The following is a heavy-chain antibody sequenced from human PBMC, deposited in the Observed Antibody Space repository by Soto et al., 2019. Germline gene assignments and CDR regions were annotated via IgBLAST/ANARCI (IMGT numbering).Heavy chain of an antibody. D-gene: IGHD3-9*01. CDR1: GFTFSSYG. J-gene: IGHJ6*02. Sequence: PGGSLRLSCAASGFTFSSYGMHWVRQAPGKGLEWVAVIWYDGSNKYYADSVKGRFTISRDNSKNTLYLQMNSLRAEDTAVYYCARDLYDWLLSEDYYYYGMDVWGQGTTVTVSS. CDR2: IWYDGSNK. V-gene: IGHV3-33*01. CDR3: ARDLYDWLLSEDYYYYGMDV.